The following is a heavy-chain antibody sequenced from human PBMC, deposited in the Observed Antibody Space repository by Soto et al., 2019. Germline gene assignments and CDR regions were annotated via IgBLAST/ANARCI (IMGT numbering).Heavy chain of an antibody. D-gene: IGHD3-10*01. Sequence: GESLKISCKGSGYSFTSYWIGWVRQMPGKGLEWMGIIYPGDSDTRYSPSFQGQVTISADKSISTAYLQWSSLKASDTAMYYCARLSLSPFGDNWFDPWGQGTLVTVSS. V-gene: IGHV5-51*01. CDR1: GYSFTSYW. J-gene: IGHJ5*02. CDR2: IYPGDSDT. CDR3: ARLSLSPFGDNWFDP.